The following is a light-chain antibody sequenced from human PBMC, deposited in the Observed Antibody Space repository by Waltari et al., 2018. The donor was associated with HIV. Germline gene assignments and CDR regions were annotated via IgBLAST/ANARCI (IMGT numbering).Light chain of an antibody. CDR1: TGAVTSGDS. J-gene: IGLJ2*01. Sequence: QAVVTQEPSLPVSPGGTVTLTCAPSTGAVTSGDSPYWVQHNPGQAPRALFFDTSNKHSWTPARFSGSLLGGKAALTLSGAQPEDEAEYYCLLSFSGVRAFGGGTKLTVL. CDR3: LLSFSGVRA. CDR2: DTS. V-gene: IGLV7-46*01.